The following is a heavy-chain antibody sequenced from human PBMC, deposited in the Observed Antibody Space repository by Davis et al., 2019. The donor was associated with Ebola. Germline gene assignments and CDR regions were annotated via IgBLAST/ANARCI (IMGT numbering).Heavy chain of an antibody. CDR3: TRGWLRGWFDP. V-gene: IGHV6-1*01. J-gene: IGHJ5*02. CDR2: TYYYSKLYS. Sequence: HSQTLSLTCAISGDSVSTAGWNWIRQSPSRGLEWLGRTYYYSKLYSDYATSVRGRITINADTSGNKFYLQLNSVTPDDTAVYYCTRGWLRGWFDPWGQGTQVIVSS. CDR1: GDSVSTAG. D-gene: IGHD5-12*01.